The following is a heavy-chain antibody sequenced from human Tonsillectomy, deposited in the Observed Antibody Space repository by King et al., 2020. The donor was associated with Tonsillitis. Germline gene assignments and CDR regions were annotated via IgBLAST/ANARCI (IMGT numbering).Heavy chain of an antibody. D-gene: IGHD6-19*01. J-gene: IGHJ4*02. CDR3: ARSGAGSDY. CDR1: GFTFSDYW. V-gene: IGHV3-7*01. CDR2: LKPDGSET. Sequence: VQLVESGGGLVQPRGSLRLSCTASGFTFSDYWMNWVRQGPDKRLEWVANLKPDGSETYYVDSVKGRFTISRDNAKNSLYLQMNILRAEDTAVYYCARSGAGSDYWGRGTLVTVSS.